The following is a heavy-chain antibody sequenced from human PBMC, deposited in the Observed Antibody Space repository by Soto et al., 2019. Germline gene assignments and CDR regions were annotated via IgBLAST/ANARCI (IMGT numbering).Heavy chain of an antibody. D-gene: IGHD3-16*01. V-gene: IGHV1-18*01. CDR3: ARDNGGGITFE. CDR2: ISGHNGNR. Sequence: QVQLVQSGAEVKKPGASVKVSCKASGYTFTSYNIAWVRQAPGQGLEWMGWISGHNGNRKNGQKLKGRVTMTTDTSSSTAYMDLRSLRSDDTAVYYCARDNGGGITFEWGQGTLVNVSS. CDR1: GYTFTSYN. J-gene: IGHJ4*02.